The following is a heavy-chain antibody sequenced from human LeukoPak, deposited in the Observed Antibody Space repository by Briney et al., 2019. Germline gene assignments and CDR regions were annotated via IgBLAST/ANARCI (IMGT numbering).Heavy chain of an antibody. CDR1: GFTFSTYG. D-gene: IGHD6-25*01. CDR3: AKANSGSASRGYFDY. CDR2: ISGSGSTT. J-gene: IGHJ4*02. Sequence: GGSLRLSCAASGFTFSTYGVSWVRQAPGKGLEWVSGISGSGSTTYYADSVKGRFTISRDNSKNTLYLQMNSLRAEDTAVYYCAKANSGSASRGYFDYWGQGTLVTVSS. V-gene: IGHV3-23*01.